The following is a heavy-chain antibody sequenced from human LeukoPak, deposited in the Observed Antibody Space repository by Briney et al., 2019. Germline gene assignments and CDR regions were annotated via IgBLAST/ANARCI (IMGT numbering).Heavy chain of an antibody. Sequence: PSETLSLTCTVSGASVSSSSYYWGWLRQPPGEGLEWIGTIYYSGNTYYNPSLQSRVFISMNTSKNKFSLNLGSVTAPDTAVYYCARTVGTHRFDSWGQGTRVTVSS. CDR3: ARTVGTHRFDS. J-gene: IGHJ4*02. CDR2: IYYSGNT. CDR1: GASVSSSSYY. D-gene: IGHD4-23*01. V-gene: IGHV4-39*01.